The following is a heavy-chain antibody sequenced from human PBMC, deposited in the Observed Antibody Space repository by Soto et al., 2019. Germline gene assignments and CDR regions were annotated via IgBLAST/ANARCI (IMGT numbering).Heavy chain of an antibody. D-gene: IGHD4-17*01. V-gene: IGHV1-18*01. CDR3: ARSWTPVTSNYYYYYGMDV. Sequence: QVQLVQSGAEVKKPGASVKVSCKASGYTFTSYGISWVRQAPGQGLEWMGWISAYNGNTNYAQKLQGRVTMTTDTSTSTAYMELRSLRSDDTAVYYCARSWTPVTSNYYYYYGMDVWGQGTTVTVSS. CDR2: ISAYNGNT. J-gene: IGHJ6*02. CDR1: GYTFTSYG.